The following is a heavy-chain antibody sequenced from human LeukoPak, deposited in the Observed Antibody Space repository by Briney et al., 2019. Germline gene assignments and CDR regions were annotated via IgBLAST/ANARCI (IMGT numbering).Heavy chain of an antibody. CDR3: AKDTGYYYDSSNYWV. J-gene: IGHJ4*02. CDR1: GFTFDDYA. D-gene: IGHD3-22*01. Sequence: GGSLRLSCAASGFTFDDYAMHWVRQPPGKGLEWVSGISWNSGSIGYADSVKGRFTISRDNAKSSLYLQMNSLRAEDTALYYCAKDTGYYYDSSNYWVWGQGTLVTVSS. V-gene: IGHV3-9*01. CDR2: ISWNSGSI.